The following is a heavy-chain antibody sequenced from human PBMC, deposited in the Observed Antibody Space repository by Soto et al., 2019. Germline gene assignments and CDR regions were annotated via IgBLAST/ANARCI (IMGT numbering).Heavy chain of an antibody. J-gene: IGHJ5*02. CDR2: IDPSDSYT. Sequence: XIXCKGAGYSFTSXCIRWPPQMPGEGLEWMGRIDPSDSYTNYSPSFQGHFTTSADKSISSAYLQWSSLKAPDTAMDYCARHLYDILTGYQNWFYPWGKGTLCTVSS. CDR3: ARHLYDILTGYQNWFYP. D-gene: IGHD3-9*01. V-gene: IGHV5-10-1*01. CDR1: GYSFTSXC.